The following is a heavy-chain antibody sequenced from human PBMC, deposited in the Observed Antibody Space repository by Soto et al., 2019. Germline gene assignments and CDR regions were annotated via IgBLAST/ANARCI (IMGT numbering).Heavy chain of an antibody. CDR2: IRSQGDGGTA. Sequence: QLVESGGGFVKPGMSLRLTCAASGFTFSNAWMTWVRQAPGKGLERVGLIRSQGDGGTADYAPPVRGRFTISRDDSQSMVFLLMDNLQPEDTAVDYCITAPLRWGRGTLVTVSS. CDR1: GFTFSNAW. V-gene: IGHV3-15*01. CDR3: ITAPLR. J-gene: IGHJ4*02.